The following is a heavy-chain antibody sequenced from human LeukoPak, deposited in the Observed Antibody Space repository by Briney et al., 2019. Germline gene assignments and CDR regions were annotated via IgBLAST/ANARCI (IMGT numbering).Heavy chain of an antibody. Sequence: GGSLRLSCVASGFTFRNYWMTWVRQAPGKGLEWVANIRPDGSEKYYVDSVRGRFTISRDNAKNLLSLQMNSLRAEDTALYYCARGDTSLQRNDALDIWGQGTMVSVSS. V-gene: IGHV3-7*02. D-gene: IGHD2/OR15-2a*01. CDR2: IRPDGSEK. CDR1: GFTFRNYW. J-gene: IGHJ3*02. CDR3: ARGDTSLQRNDALDI.